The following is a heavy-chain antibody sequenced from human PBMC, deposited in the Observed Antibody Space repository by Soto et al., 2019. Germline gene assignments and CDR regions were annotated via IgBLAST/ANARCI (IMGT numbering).Heavy chain of an antibody. CDR2: ISNSGRST. V-gene: IGHV3-23*01. D-gene: IGHD3-3*01. CDR3: AKDALAYYDFWS. J-gene: IGHJ4*02. Sequence: GSLRLSCAASGLTFGSYAMSWVRQAPGKGLEWVSHISNSGRSTKYADSVKGRFTISRDNSKNTLYLQMNSLRAEDTAIYYCAKDALAYYDFWSWGQGTPVTVYS. CDR1: GLTFGSYA.